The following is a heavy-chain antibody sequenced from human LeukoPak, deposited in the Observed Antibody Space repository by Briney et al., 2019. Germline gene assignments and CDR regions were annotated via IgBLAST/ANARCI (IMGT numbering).Heavy chain of an antibody. V-gene: IGHV4-59*06. Sequence: KPSETLSLICTVSGGSISSHYWSWIRQPPGKGLEWIGYIYYSGSTYYNPSLKSRVTISVDTSKNQFSLKLSSVTAADTAVYYCARDHHYYDSSGYYSYWGQGTLVTVSS. J-gene: IGHJ4*02. CDR2: IYYSGST. CDR1: GGSISSHY. CDR3: ARDHHYYDSSGYYSY. D-gene: IGHD3-22*01.